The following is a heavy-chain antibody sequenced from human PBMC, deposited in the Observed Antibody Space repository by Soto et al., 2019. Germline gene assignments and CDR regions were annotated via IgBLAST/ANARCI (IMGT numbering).Heavy chain of an antibody. D-gene: IGHD3-16*01. CDR3: ARDWVPFT. J-gene: IGHJ5*02. CDR1: GFTFSDYG. V-gene: IGHV3-33*01. Sequence: QVQLVESGGGVVQPGRSLRLSCAASGFTFSDYGMHWVRQAPGKGLEWVASLYYDGRNKQYADSVRGRFTISRDDAKNTLYLQMNSLRAEDTAVYYCARDWVPFTWGQGTLVTVSS. CDR2: LYYDGRNK.